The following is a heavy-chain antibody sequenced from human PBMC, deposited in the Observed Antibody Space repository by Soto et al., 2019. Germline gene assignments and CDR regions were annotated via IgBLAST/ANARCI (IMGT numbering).Heavy chain of an antibody. D-gene: IGHD5-12*01. CDR2: FFYNRDT. Sequence: TLTLTCTDSGGSISNPDHYWSWLRQPRGKGLEWISSFFYNRDTSCNPCVESRLSISVDTSKTQFDLSLSSVTASDTAVYFWARQGRLQSLDYWGQGTLVTVSS. V-gene: IGHV4-30-4*01. J-gene: IGHJ4*02. CDR3: ARQGRLQSLDY. CDR1: GGSISNPDHY.